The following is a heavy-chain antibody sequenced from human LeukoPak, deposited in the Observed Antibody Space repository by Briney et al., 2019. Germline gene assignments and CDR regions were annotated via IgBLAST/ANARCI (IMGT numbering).Heavy chain of an antibody. Sequence: SVKVSCKASGGTFSSYAISWVRQAPGQGLEWMGRIIPIFGTASYAQKFQGRVTITTDESTSTAYMGLSSLRSEDTAVYYCAREGSGSYKGAFDIWGQGTMVTVSS. CDR3: AREGSGSYKGAFDI. CDR2: IIPIFGTA. D-gene: IGHD1-26*01. CDR1: GGTFSSYA. J-gene: IGHJ3*02. V-gene: IGHV1-69*05.